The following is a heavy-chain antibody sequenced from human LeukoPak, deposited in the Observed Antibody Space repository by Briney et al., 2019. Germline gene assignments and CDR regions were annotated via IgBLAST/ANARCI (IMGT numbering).Heavy chain of an antibody. CDR3: ARDRVPYCSGGSCSHGY. D-gene: IGHD2-15*01. CDR2: IKQDGSEK. CDR1: GFTFSSYW. V-gene: IGHV3-7*01. J-gene: IGHJ4*02. Sequence: GGSLRLSCAASGFTFSSYWMSWVRQAPGKGLEWVANIKQDGSEKYYEDSVKGRFTISRDNAKNSLYLQMNSLRAEDTAVYYCARDRVPYCSGGSCSHGYWGQGTLVTVSS.